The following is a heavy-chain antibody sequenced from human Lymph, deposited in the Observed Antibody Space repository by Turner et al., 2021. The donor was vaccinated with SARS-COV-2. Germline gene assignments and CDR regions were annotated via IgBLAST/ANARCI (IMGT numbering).Heavy chain of an antibody. CDR2: ISGFDGAT. CDR3: AKKTTGYYPLDS. CDR1: GSTFSSYA. J-gene: IGHJ4*02. D-gene: IGHD3-9*01. Sequence: EAQLLASGGGLVQPGGSLRLSCAASGSTFSSYAMNWVRQAPGKGLEWVSSISGFDGATYYADSVKGRFTISRDNSKSTLYLQMNSLRPEDTAVYYCAKKTTGYYPLDSWGQGTLVTVSS. V-gene: IGHV3-23*01.